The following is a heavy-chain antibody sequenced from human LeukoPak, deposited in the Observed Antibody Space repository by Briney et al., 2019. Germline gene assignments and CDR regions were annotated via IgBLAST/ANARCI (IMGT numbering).Heavy chain of an antibody. V-gene: IGHV3-23*01. CDR1: GFAFSNQA. J-gene: IGHJ4*02. CDR3: VKDARRTSGWYFFDY. CDR2: ISDSGGSR. Sequence: GGSLRLSCAASGFAFSNQAMGWVRQASGKGLEWDSAISDSGGSRYYADSVKGRSTISRDNSKNTLFLQMNSLRAEDTAVYYCVKDARRTSGWYFFDYWGQGTRVTVSS. D-gene: IGHD6-19*01.